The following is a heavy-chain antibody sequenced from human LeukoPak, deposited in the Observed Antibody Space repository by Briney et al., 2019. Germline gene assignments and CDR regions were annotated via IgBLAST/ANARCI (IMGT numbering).Heavy chain of an antibody. D-gene: IGHD3-22*01. Sequence: ASVAVSCTASGYTFISYYMHWVRQAPGQGLEWMGVIDPSGGSTSYAQRFQDRVTMTSDTSTSTVYMELSSLRSEDTAVYYCARGDGDSDSNGVLMGWFDPWGQGTLVTVSS. J-gene: IGHJ5*02. CDR2: IDPSGGST. CDR1: GYTFISYY. V-gene: IGHV1-46*01. CDR3: ARGDGDSDSNGVLMGWFDP.